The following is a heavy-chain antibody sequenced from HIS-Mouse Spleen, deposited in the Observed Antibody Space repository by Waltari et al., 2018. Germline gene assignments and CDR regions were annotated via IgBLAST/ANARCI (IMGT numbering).Heavy chain of an antibody. J-gene: IGHJ4*02. V-gene: IGHV2-70*15. D-gene: IGHD6-19*01. Sequence: QVTLRESGPALVKPTQTLTLTCTFSGFSLSTSGMCVSWIRQPPGKALEWLARSDWDDAKYYSTSLKTRLTISRDTSKNQVVLTMTNMDPLDTATYYCARIAEGYTSGWYAFDYWGQGTLVTVSS. CDR1: GFSLSTSGMC. CDR2: SDWDDAK. CDR3: ARIAEGYTSGWYAFDY.